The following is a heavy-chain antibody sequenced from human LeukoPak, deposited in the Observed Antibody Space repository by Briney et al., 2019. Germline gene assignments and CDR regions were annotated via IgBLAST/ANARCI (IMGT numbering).Heavy chain of an antibody. D-gene: IGHD4-11*01. Sequence: GRSLRLSCAASGFTFSIYGMPWVRQAPGKGLEWVAVISYDGSNKYYADSVKGRFTISRDNSKNTLYLQMNSLRAEDTAVYYCAKDISAVTTEYFNYWGQGTLVTVSS. CDR2: ISYDGSNK. V-gene: IGHV3-30*18. CDR3: AKDISAVTTEYFNY. CDR1: GFTFSIYG. J-gene: IGHJ4*02.